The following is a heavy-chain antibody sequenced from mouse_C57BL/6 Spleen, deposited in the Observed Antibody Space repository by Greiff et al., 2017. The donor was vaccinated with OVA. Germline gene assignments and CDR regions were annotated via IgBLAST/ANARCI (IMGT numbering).Heavy chain of an antibody. V-gene: IGHV1-55*01. CDR2: IYPGSGST. CDR3: ARYDYSNYAWFAY. Sequence: QVQLQQPGAELVKPGASVKMSCKASGYTFTSYWLTWVKQRPGQGLEWIGDIYPGSGSTNYNEKFKSKATLTVDTSSSTAYMQLSSLTSEDSAVYYCARYDYSNYAWFAYWGQGTLVTVSA. J-gene: IGHJ3*01. CDR1: GYTFTSYW. D-gene: IGHD2-5*01.